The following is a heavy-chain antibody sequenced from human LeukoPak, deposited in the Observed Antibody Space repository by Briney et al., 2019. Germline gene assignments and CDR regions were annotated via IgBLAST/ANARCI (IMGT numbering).Heavy chain of an antibody. CDR2: IYHSGST. V-gene: IGHV4-4*02. Sequence: SGTLSLTCVVSGGSIVSDIWWSWVRQPPGKGLQWVGEIYHSGSTNYNPSLKSRVTVSVDKSKNQFSLMLTSVTAADTAVYYCARHRKFYSDSSGYYFDYWGQGTLVTVSS. CDR1: GGSIVSDIW. CDR3: ARHRKFYSDSSGYYFDY. J-gene: IGHJ4*02. D-gene: IGHD3-22*01.